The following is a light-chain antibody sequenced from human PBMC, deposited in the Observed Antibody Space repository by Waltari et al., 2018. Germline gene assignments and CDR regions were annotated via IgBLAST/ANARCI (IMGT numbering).Light chain of an antibody. CDR1: NIGGQS. J-gene: IGLJ2*01. CDR2: DDN. CDR3: QVWDGSSDHPV. V-gene: IGLV3-21*04. Sequence: SYVLTQPPSVSVAPGKTARITCGGDNIGGQSVHWYQQRPGQAPVLVIYDDNDRPSGIPEGFAASSSGNTATLTISRVEVGDEADYCCQVWDGSSDHPVFGGGTKLTV.